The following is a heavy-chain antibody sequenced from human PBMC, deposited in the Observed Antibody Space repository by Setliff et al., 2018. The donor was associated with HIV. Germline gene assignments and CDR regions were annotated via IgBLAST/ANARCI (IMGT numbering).Heavy chain of an antibody. Sequence: PGESLKISCAASGFTFVAHAMNWVRQAPGKGLEWVSSISSSGENTYYADTVKGRFTISRDNSKNTLYLQMSSLRAEDSAVYYCVRAAAGLDIWSQGIRVTVSS. J-gene: IGHJ4*02. V-gene: IGHV3-23*01. D-gene: IGHD6-25*01. CDR2: ISSSGENT. CDR1: GFTFVAHA. CDR3: VRAAAGLDI.